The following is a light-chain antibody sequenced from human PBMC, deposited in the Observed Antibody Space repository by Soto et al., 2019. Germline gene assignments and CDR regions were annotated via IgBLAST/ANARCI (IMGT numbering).Light chain of an antibody. CDR2: GAS. CDR1: QSVSSD. J-gene: IGKJ1*01. Sequence: VVTQCPATLAVFPGETATLSCRASQSVSSDLAWYQQRPGQAPRLLIYGASTRATGIPARFRGSGSGTEFRLTISSLQSEDFATYYCQQYNTWHPKMAFGRGTKV. V-gene: IGKV3-15*01. CDR3: QQYNTWHPKMA.